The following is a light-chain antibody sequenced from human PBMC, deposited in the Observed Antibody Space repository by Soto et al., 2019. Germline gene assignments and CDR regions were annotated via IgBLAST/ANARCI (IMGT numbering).Light chain of an antibody. CDR3: QQYNAYSQA. V-gene: IGKV1-5*03. CDR1: GGVSRW. Sequence: TKITNSLSPLPQPVGDRFTTTSRASGGVSRWLAWYQQKPGRTPKLLIYQASTLETGVPSRFSGSGSGTEFTLTISSLQPDDFATYYCQQYNAYSQAFGQGTKVEIK. J-gene: IGKJ1*01. CDR2: QAS.